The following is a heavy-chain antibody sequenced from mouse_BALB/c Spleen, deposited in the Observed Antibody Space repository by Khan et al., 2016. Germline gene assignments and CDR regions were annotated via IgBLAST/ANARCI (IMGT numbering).Heavy chain of an antibody. CDR1: GFTFSNYW. CDR3: SRDGYLDY. D-gene: IGHD2-3*01. V-gene: IGHV6-6*02. CDR2: IRLKSNNYAT. Sequence: EVQLQESGGGLVQPGGSMKLSCVASGFTFSNYWMNRVRQPPEKRPAWVADIRLKSNNYATYYAEPVKGLFIITRVDSISSVYMQLKNLSAEDTGICYCSRDGYLDYWGRGTTLTVSS. J-gene: IGHJ2*01.